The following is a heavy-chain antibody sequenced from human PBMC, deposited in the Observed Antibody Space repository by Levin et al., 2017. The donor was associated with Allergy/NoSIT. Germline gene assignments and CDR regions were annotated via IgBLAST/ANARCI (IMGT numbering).Heavy chain of an antibody. V-gene: IGHV1-18*01. CDR3: ARGGPPIRGDRHWFDP. CDR1: GYTFTSYG. J-gene: IGHJ5*02. Sequence: GESLKISCKASGYTFTSYGISWVRQAPGQGLEWMGWISAYNGNTNYAQKLQGRVTMTTDTSTSTAYMELRSLRSDDTAVYYCARGGPPIRGDRHWFDPWGQGTLVTVSS. D-gene: IGHD3-9*01. CDR2: ISAYNGNT.